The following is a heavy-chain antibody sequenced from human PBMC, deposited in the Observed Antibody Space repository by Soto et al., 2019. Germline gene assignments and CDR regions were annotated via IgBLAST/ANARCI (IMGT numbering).Heavy chain of an antibody. J-gene: IGHJ6*02. D-gene: IGHD2-2*01. V-gene: IGHV1-69*01. CDR3: ARSQGSSTSLEIYYYYYYGMDV. CDR1: GGTFSSYA. CDR2: IIPISGTA. Sequence: QVQLVQSGAEVKKPGSSVKVSCKASGGTFSSYAISWVRQAPGQGLEWMGGIIPISGTANYAQKFQGRVTITADEYTCTAYMELSSLRSEDKAVYYCARSQGSSTSLEIYYYYYYGMDVWGQGTTVTVSS.